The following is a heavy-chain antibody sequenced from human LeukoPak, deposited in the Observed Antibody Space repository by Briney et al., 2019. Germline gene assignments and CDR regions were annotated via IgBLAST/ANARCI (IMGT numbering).Heavy chain of an antibody. V-gene: IGHV1-69*05. CDR3: TRGYDVLTGLSYFDY. Sequence: SVKVSCKASGGTFSSYAISWVRQAPGQGLEWMEGIIPIFGTANYAQKYQGRVTITTDESTSTAYMELSSLRSEDTAVYYCTRGYDVLTGLSYFDYWGQGALVTVSS. D-gene: IGHD3-9*01. CDR2: IIPIFGTA. J-gene: IGHJ4*02. CDR1: GGTFSSYA.